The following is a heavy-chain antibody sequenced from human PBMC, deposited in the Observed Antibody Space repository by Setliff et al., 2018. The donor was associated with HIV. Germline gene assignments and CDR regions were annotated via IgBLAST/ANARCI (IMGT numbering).Heavy chain of an antibody. V-gene: IGHV4-30-4*08. CDR1: GVSISRGDYY. J-gene: IGHJ5*02. D-gene: IGHD3-22*01. Sequence: SETLSLTCVVSGVSISRGDYYWGWFRQPPGKGLEWIGYIYYTGDTYYNPSLKSRVSISLDTSNNQVSLKLTSVTAAETAVYYCASRVYYYDSNNFLREEGFDPWGQGTLVTSPQ. CDR2: IYYTGDT. CDR3: ASRVYYYDSNNFLREEGFDP.